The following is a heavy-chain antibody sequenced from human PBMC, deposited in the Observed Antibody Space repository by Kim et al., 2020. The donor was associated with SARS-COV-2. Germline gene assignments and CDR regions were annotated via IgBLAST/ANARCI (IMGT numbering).Heavy chain of an antibody. J-gene: IGHJ4*02. D-gene: IGHD3-9*01. V-gene: IGHV3-23*01. Sequence: SVKGRFTISGDNSKNTLYLQMNSLRAEDTAVYYCAKDHRVILTGYCLFDYWGQGTLVTVSS. CDR3: AKDHRVILTGYCLFDY.